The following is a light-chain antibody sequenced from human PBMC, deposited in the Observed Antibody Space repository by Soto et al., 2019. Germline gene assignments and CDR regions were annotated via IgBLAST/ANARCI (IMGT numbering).Light chain of an antibody. CDR1: SSDIGAYDY. CDR2: EVS. Sequence: QSVLTQPPSASGSPGQSVTISCTGTSSDIGAYDYVSWYQQHPGKVPKLMIYEVSKRPSGVPDRFSASKSGNTASLTVSGLQAEDEAEYYCSSHGGANNFYVFGTGTKLTVL. J-gene: IGLJ1*01. V-gene: IGLV2-8*01. CDR3: SSHGGANNFYV.